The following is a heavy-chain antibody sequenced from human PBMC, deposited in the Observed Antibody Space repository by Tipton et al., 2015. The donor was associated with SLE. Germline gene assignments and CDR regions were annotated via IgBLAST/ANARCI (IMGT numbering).Heavy chain of an antibody. CDR2: MSGGGGDT. CDR3: AGGTGAYFDH. J-gene: IGHJ4*02. Sequence: SLRLSCAASGFTFSRYAMSWVRQGPGKGLKWVSAMSGGGGDTHYADSVRGRFTIFRDNSKNTLYLQMNRLRVEDTAVYYCAGGTGAYFDHWGQGTLVTVSS. V-gene: IGHV3-23*01. D-gene: IGHD3-16*01. CDR1: GFTFSRYA.